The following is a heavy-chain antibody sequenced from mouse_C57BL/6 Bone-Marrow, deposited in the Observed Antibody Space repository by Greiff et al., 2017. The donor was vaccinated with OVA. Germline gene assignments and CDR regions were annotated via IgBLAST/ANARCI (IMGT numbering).Heavy chain of an antibody. Sequence: VKLMESGAELVRPGASVTLSCKASGYTFTDYEMHWVKQTPVHGLEWIGAIDPETGGTAYNQKFKGKAILTADKSSSTAYMELRSLTSEDSAVYYCRYGYGDYWGQGTSVTVSS. CDR3: RYGYGDY. V-gene: IGHV1-15*01. CDR2: IDPETGGT. D-gene: IGHD2-2*01. CDR1: GYTFTDYE. J-gene: IGHJ4*01.